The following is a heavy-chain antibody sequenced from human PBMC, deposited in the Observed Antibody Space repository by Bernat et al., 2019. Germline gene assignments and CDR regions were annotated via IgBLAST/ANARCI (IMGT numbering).Heavy chain of an antibody. J-gene: IGHJ4*02. CDR2: NYYSGST. D-gene: IGHD6-13*01. CDR1: GGSISSSSYY. Sequence: QLQLQESGPGLVKPSETLSLTCTVSGGSISSSSYYWGWIRQPPGKGLEWIGSNYYSGSTYYNPSLKSRVTISVDTSKTQFSLKLSSVTAADTAVYYCARHAEGVAAHFDYWGQGTLVTVSS. V-gene: IGHV4-39*01. CDR3: ARHAEGVAAHFDY.